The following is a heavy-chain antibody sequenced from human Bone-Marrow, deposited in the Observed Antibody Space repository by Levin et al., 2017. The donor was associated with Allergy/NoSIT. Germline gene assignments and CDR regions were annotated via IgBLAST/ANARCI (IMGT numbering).Heavy chain of an antibody. D-gene: IGHD6-19*01. CDR3: ARPIAVSGSTPYYYGLDV. V-gene: IGHV3-74*01. J-gene: IGHJ6*02. CDR1: GFTFRSYW. CDR2: INSDGTTT. Sequence: GGSLRLSCAASGFTFRSYWMHWVRQAPGKGLVWVSRINSDGTTTTYADSVKGRFIISRDNVKNTLYLQVNSLRADDTAVYYCARPIAVSGSTPYYYGLDVWGQGTTVTVSS.